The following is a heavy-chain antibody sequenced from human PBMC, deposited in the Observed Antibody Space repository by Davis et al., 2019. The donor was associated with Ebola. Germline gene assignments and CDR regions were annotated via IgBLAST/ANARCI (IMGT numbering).Heavy chain of an antibody. V-gene: IGHV4-34*01. Sequence: MPSETLSLTCAVYGGSFSGYYWSWIRQPPGKGLEWIGEINHSGSTNYNPSLKSRVTISVDTSKNQFSLKLSSVTAADTAVYYCARLVGNGGYSWFDPWGQGTLVTVSS. CDR1: GGSFSGYY. J-gene: IGHJ5*02. D-gene: IGHD4-23*01. CDR3: ARLVGNGGYSWFDP. CDR2: INHSGST.